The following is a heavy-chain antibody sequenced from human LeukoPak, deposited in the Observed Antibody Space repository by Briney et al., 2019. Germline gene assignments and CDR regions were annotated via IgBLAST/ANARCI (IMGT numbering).Heavy chain of an antibody. CDR3: ARGLIEYFYDTSSEHPSFDF. D-gene: IGHD3-22*01. CDR2: IYHSGST. V-gene: IGHV4-30-2*01. CDR1: GGSISSGFFS. J-gene: IGHJ4*02. Sequence: SETLSLTCAVSGGSISSGFFSWNWIRQPPGKGLEWIGYIYHSGSTYYNPSLKSRVTISVDRSKNQFSPKLSSVTAADTAVYFCARGLIEYFYDTSSEHPSFDFWGQGTLVTVSS.